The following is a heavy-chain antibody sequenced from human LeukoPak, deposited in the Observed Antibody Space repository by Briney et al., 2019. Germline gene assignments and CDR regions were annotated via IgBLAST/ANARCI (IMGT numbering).Heavy chain of an antibody. CDR1: GGSFSDYY. J-gene: IGHJ3*02. CDR3: ARGSISMIVADAFDI. CDR2: INHRGST. V-gene: IGHV4-34*01. D-gene: IGHD3-22*01. Sequence: PSETLSLTCAVYGGSFSDYYWSWIRQPPGKGLEWIGEINHRGSTNYNSSLKSRVTISVDTSKNQFSLKLSFVTAADTAVYYCARGSISMIVADAFDIWGQGKMVTVSS.